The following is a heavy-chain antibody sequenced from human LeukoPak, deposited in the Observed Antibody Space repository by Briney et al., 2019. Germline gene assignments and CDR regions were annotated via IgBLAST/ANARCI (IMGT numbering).Heavy chain of an antibody. CDR2: IYPGDSDT. D-gene: IGHD3-22*01. V-gene: IGHV5-51*01. Sequence: GESLKISCKGSRYSFTRCWNSWVREMPLKKKEWMGIIYPGDSDTRYSPSFQGQVTISADKSISTAYLQWSSLKASDTAMYYCARHNLEKEWYYYDSSGYSLDYWGQGTLVTVSS. CDR1: RYSFTRCW. J-gene: IGHJ4*02. CDR3: ARHNLEKEWYYYDSSGYSLDY.